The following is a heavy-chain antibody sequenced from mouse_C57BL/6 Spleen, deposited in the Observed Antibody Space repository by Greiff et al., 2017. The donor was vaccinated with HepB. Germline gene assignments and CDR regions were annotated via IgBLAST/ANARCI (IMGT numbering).Heavy chain of an antibody. Sequence: VQLQQPGAELVKPGASVKLSCKASGYTFTSYWMHWVKQRPGQGLEWIGMIHPNSGSTNYNEKFKSKATLTVDKSSSTAYMQLSSLTSEDSAVYYCARGYYGSSYPFAYWGQGALVTVSA. CDR2: IHPNSGST. CDR3: ARGYYGSSYPFAY. CDR1: GYTFTSYW. V-gene: IGHV1-64*01. J-gene: IGHJ3*01. D-gene: IGHD1-1*01.